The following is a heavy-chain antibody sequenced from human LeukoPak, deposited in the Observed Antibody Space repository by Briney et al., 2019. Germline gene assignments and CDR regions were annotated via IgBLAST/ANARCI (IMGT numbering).Heavy chain of an antibody. CDR3: ARGPHVVVVTAIDY. J-gene: IGHJ4*02. D-gene: IGHD2-21*02. Sequence: GGPLRLSCEVSGFSFSDYGMHWVRQAPGKGLEWVAVTWYDGSNKYYADSVKGRFTISRDNSKNTVYLQTSGLTVEDTAVYYCARGPHVVVVTAIDYWGQGTLVTVSS. V-gene: IGHV3-33*01. CDR2: TWYDGSNK. CDR1: GFSFSDYG.